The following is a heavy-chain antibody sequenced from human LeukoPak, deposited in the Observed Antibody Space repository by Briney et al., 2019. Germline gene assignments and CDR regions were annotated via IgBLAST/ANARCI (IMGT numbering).Heavy chain of an antibody. CDR1: GGSISSYY. CDR2: INHSGST. CDR3: ASIHSAFPGGSEGIAADGWFDP. J-gene: IGHJ5*02. Sequence: SETLSLTCTVSGGSISSYYWSWIRQPPGKGLEWIGEINHSGSTNYNPSLKSRVTISVDTSKNQFSLKLSSVTAADTAMYYCASIHSAFPGGSEGIAADGWFDPWGQGTLVTVSS. D-gene: IGHD6-13*01. V-gene: IGHV4-34*01.